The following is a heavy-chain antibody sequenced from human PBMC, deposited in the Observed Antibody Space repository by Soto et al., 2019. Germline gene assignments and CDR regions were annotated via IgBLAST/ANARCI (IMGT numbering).Heavy chain of an antibody. D-gene: IGHD5-18*01. J-gene: IGHJ4*02. V-gene: IGHV3-7*03. CDR3: ATQKQLDY. CDR2: INQDGLEK. CDR1: GFTFSMYW. Sequence: GGSLRLSCAASGFTFSMYWMSCVRQAPGRGLEWVANINQDGLEKYYVDSVKGRFTISRDTAKNSLYLQMNSLRAEDTGVYYCATQKQLDYWGQGVLVTVSS.